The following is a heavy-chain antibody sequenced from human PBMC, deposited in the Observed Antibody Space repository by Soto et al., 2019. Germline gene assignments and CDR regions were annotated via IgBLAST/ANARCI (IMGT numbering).Heavy chain of an antibody. J-gene: IGHJ4*02. D-gene: IGHD1-26*01. CDR1: GCAITISTYY. CDR3: ARLAGATNYFDY. CDR2: ISYSGST. Sequence: PSEPLSLTSSISGCAITISTYYWGWIRQPPGKGLEWIGSISYSGSTSYNPSLKSRVTISVDTSKNQFSLKLTSVTAADTAVYYCARLAGATNYFDYWGQG. V-gene: IGHV4-39*01.